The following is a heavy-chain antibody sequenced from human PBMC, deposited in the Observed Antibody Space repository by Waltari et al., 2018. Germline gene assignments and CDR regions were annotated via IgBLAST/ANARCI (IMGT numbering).Heavy chain of an antibody. D-gene: IGHD4-17*01. Sequence: EVQLLESGGGLVEPGGSLRFSCAASCFTFNNYDMNWARHAPGKGLEWIAGINGRGSDTIYASSEKGRFTMSRNNSTNTLYLQMNSLRAEDTARNSGATESLFIDDYGDFEDWGQGTRVTVSS. CDR1: CFTFNNYD. V-gene: IGHV3-23*01. CDR3: ATESLFIDDYGDFED. J-gene: IGHJ4*02. CDR2: INGRGSDT.